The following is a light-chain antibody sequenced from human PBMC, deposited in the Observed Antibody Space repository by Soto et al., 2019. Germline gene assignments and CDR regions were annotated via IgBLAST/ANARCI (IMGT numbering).Light chain of an antibody. J-gene: IGLJ1*01. CDR2: GNT. Sequence: QSALTQPASVSGSPGQSITISCTGTSSDIGSYNYVSWYQQHPGRTPKLLIYGNTNRPSGVPDRFSGSKSATSASLAITGLQAEDEAIYYCQSYDNTLSGPIYVFGTGTKLTVL. CDR3: QSYDNTLSGPIYV. CDR1: SSDIGSYNY. V-gene: IGLV2-14*03.